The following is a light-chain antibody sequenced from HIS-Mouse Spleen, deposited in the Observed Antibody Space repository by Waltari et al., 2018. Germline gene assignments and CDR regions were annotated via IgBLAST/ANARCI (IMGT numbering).Light chain of an antibody. CDR2: DAS. V-gene: IGKV1-33*01. CDR1: QDISNY. CDR3: QQYDNLPLYT. Sequence: DIQMTQSPSSLSASVGDRVTITCQASQDISNYLNWYQQKPGKAPKLLIYDASNLETGVPSRFSGSGSGTDFTFTISCLQPEDIATYYCQQYDNLPLYTFGQGTKLEIK. J-gene: IGKJ2*01.